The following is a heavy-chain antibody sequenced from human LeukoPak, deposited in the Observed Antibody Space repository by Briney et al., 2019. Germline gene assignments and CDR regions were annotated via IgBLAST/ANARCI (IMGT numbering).Heavy chain of an antibody. CDR1: GGSISSYY. Sequence: PSETLSLTCTVSGGSISSYYWSWIRQPPGKGLEWIGYIYYSGSTNYNPSLKSRVTISVDTSKNQFSLKLSSMTAADTAVYYCARDHSSSWFMYGMDVWGKGTTVTVSS. J-gene: IGHJ6*04. D-gene: IGHD6-13*01. V-gene: IGHV4-59*01. CDR3: ARDHSSSWFMYGMDV. CDR2: IYYSGST.